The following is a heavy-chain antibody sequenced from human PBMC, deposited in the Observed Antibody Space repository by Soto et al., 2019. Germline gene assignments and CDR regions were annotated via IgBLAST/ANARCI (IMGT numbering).Heavy chain of an antibody. CDR3: ARGRRSDYGDYVSAFDI. CDR2: IWYDGSNK. V-gene: IGHV3-33*01. CDR1: GFTFSSYG. J-gene: IGHJ3*02. D-gene: IGHD4-17*01. Sequence: QVQLVESGGGVVQPGRSLRLSCAASGFTFSSYGMHWVRQAPGKGLEWVAVIWYDGSNKYYADSVKGRFTISRDNSKNTLYLQMNSLRADDTAVYYCARGRRSDYGDYVSAFDIWGQGTMVTVSS.